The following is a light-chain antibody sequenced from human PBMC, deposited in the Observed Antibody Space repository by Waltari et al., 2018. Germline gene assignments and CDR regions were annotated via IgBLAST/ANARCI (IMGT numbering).Light chain of an antibody. CDR3: MIWYRSTSV. Sequence: QAVLTQPASLSASPGASASLTCTLRSGINVGTYRIYWYQQKPGSPPQYLLRYMSDSDKQQGSGVPSRFAGSKDASANAVIFLISGLQSEDEADYYCMIWYRSTSVFGGGTRLTVL. J-gene: IGLJ2*01. CDR1: SGINVGTYR. CDR2: YMSDSDK. V-gene: IGLV5-45*01.